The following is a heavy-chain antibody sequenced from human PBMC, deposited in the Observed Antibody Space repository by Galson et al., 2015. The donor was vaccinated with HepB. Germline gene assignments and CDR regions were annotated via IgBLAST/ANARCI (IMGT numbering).Heavy chain of an antibody. Sequence: SLRLSCAASGFMFDTHAMSWARQVPGKGLKWVSGISGDGGSSFYADSVKGRFTISKDNSKDTVYLQINSARDEDTAVYYCAKGYGLFDSWGQGILVTVSS. V-gene: IGHV3-23*01. CDR2: ISGDGGSS. J-gene: IGHJ5*01. CDR1: GFMFDTHA. CDR3: AKGYGLFDS. D-gene: IGHD3-16*01.